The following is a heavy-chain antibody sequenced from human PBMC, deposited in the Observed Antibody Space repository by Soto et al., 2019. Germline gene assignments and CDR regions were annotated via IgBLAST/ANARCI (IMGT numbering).Heavy chain of an antibody. CDR3: ARDLSGYYYGMDV. Sequence: SETLSLTCAVYGGSFSCYFWNWVRQPPGKGLEWIVEINHSGSTKYNPSLKSRVTLSVDTSKNQCSLRVFSVTAADTAVYYCARDLSGYYYGMDVRGQGPTVTVSS. J-gene: IGHJ6*02. V-gene: IGHV4-34*01. CDR2: INHSGST. CDR1: GGSFSCYF.